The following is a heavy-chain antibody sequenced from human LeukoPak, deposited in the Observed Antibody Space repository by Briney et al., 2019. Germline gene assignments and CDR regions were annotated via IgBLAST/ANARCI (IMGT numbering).Heavy chain of an antibody. CDR3: ARDWPSEWQHLPDYDAVDI. V-gene: IGHV3-23*01. J-gene: IGHJ3*02. CDR2: ISGSGGNT. CDR1: GFTFSSYA. D-gene: IGHD6-13*01. Sequence: GGSLRLSCAASGFTFSSYAMSWVRQAPGKGLEWVSAISGSGGNTFYADSVKGRFTISRDNSKNTLYLQMNSLRAEDTAVYYCARDWPSEWQHLPDYDAVDIWGQGTMVTVSS.